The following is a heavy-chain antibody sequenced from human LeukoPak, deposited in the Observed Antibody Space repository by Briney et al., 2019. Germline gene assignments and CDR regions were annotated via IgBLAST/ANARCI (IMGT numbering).Heavy chain of an antibody. D-gene: IGHD3-3*01. CDR1: GFTFSSDA. Sequence: GGSLRLSCAASGFTFSSDAMSWARQAPGKGVEWVSAISGSGGSTYYADSVKGRFTISRDNSKNTLYLQMNSLRAEDTAVYYCCYGGFWSGYYNFDYWGQGTLVTVSS. V-gene: IGHV3-23*01. CDR3: CYGGFWSGYYNFDY. J-gene: IGHJ4*02. CDR2: ISGSGGST.